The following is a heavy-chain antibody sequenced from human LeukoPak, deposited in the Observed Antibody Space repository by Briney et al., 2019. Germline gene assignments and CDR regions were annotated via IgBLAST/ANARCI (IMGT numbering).Heavy chain of an antibody. Sequence: VGSLRLSCAASGFTFSSYAMHWVRQAPGKGLEWVAVISYDGSNKYYADSVKGRFTISRDNSKNTLYLQMNSLRAEDTAVYYCARGGYSSSHYYYYYGMDVWGQGTTVTVSS. V-gene: IGHV3-30-3*01. CDR1: GFTFSSYA. CDR3: ARGGYSSSHYYYYYGMDV. D-gene: IGHD6-6*01. J-gene: IGHJ6*02. CDR2: ISYDGSNK.